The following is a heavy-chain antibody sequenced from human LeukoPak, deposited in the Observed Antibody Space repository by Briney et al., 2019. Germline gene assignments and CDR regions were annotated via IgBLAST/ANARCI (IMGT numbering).Heavy chain of an antibody. V-gene: IGHV4-34*01. Sequence: SETLPLTCAVYGGSFSGYYWSWIRQPPGKGLEWIGEINHSGSTNYNPSLKSRVTISVDTSKNQFSLKLSSVTAADTAVYYCARGPRIAAAGNQTDYWGQGTLVTVSS. J-gene: IGHJ4*02. CDR2: INHSGST. CDR1: GGSFSGYY. D-gene: IGHD6-13*01. CDR3: ARGPRIAAAGNQTDY.